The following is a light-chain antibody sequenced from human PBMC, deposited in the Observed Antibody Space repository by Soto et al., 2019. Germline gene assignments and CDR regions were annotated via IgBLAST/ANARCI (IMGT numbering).Light chain of an antibody. Sequence: IQMTQSPSSLSASVGDRVTITCRASQSISSYSNWSPQKPGKASKRLLYAPSSLEIGVPSRYSGSGSGTDVHHPISSLQPYDFATYHGRQSYSTLVYIFVQGTMPQMK. J-gene: IGKJ2*01. V-gene: IGKV1-39*01. CDR2: APS. CDR3: RQSYSTLVYI. CDR1: QSISSY.